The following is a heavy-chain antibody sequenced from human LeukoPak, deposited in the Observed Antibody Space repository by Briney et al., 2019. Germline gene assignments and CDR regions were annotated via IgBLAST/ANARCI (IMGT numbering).Heavy chain of an antibody. V-gene: IGHV4-39*07. D-gene: IGHD3-22*01. CDR1: GGSISSSSYY. CDR3: ARDRYYYDSSGYCRFDY. CDR2: IYYSGST. J-gene: IGHJ4*02. Sequence: SETLSLTCTVSGGSISSSSYYWGWIRQPPGKGLEWIGSIYYSGSTYYNPSLKSRVTISVDTSKNQFSLKLSSVTAADTAVYYCARDRYYYDSSGYCRFDYWGQGTLVTVSS.